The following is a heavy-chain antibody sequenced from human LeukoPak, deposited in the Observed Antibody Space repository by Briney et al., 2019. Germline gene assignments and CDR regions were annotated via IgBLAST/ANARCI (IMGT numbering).Heavy chain of an antibody. V-gene: IGHV1-69*13. CDR1: GGTFSSYA. Sequence: ASVKVSCKASGGTFSSYAISWVRQAPGQGLEWMGGIIPIFGTANYAQKFQGRVTIAADESTSTAYMELSSLRSEDTAVYYCARDRRQKYYYDSSGYYSAPYYGMDVWGQGTTVTVSS. J-gene: IGHJ6*02. CDR2: IIPIFGTA. CDR3: ARDRRQKYYYDSSGYYSAPYYGMDV. D-gene: IGHD3-22*01.